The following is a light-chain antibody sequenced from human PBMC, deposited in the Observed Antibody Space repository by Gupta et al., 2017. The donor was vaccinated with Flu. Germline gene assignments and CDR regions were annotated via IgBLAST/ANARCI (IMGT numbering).Light chain of an antibody. Sequence: GERATLSCRASQSVSSSYLAWYQQKPGQAPRLLIYGASSRATGIPDRFSGSGSGTDFTLTISRLEPEDFAVYYCQQYGSSPLFGQGTKVEIK. CDR1: QSVSSSY. V-gene: IGKV3-20*01. CDR2: GAS. CDR3: QQYGSSPL. J-gene: IGKJ1*01.